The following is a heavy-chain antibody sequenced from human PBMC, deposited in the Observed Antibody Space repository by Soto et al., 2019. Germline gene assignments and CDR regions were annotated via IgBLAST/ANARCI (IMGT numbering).Heavy chain of an antibody. Sequence: PGGSLRLSCAASGFTFSSYEMNWVRQAPGKGLEWVSYISSSGSTIYYADSVKGRFTISRDNAKNSLYLQMNSLRAEDTAVYYCARVIRVTTDYYYYGMDVWGQGTTVTVSS. D-gene: IGHD4-17*01. CDR3: ARVIRVTTDYYYYGMDV. CDR1: GFTFSSYE. J-gene: IGHJ6*02. V-gene: IGHV3-48*03. CDR2: ISSSGSTI.